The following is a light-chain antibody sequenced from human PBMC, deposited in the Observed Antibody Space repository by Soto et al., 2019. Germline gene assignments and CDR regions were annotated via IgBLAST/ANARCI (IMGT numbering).Light chain of an antibody. CDR2: GAS. CDR1: QSVSSSY. J-gene: IGKJ2*01. CDR3: QQYGSSPPNT. Sequence: EIVLTQSPGTLSLSPGERATLSCRASQSVSSSYLAWYQQKPGQAPRLLIYGASSRATGIPDRFSGSGSGTDFTINISRLEPEDVAVYYCQQYGSSPPNTFGQGTKLEIK. V-gene: IGKV3-20*01.